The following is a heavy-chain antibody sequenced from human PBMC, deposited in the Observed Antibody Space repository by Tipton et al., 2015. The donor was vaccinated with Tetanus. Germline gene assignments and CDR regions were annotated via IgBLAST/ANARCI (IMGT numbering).Heavy chain of an antibody. CDR2: IDYNGST. D-gene: IGHD6-19*01. Sequence: LRLSCTISGGSISRYYWAWIRQTPGKGLEWIGYIDYNGSTKYNPSLRSRVTLSLDTSKNQISMRLTSVTAADTAVYYCARGPSYSGAWYHYWGQGAMVTVSP. V-gene: IGHV4-59*01. J-gene: IGHJ4*02. CDR3: ARGPSYSGAWYHY. CDR1: GGSISRYY.